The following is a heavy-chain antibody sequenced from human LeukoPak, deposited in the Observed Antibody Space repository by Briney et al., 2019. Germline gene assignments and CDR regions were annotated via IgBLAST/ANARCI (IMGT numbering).Heavy chain of an antibody. Sequence: GESLKISCKGSGYNLTSYWIGWVRQMPGEGLDWMGIIYPADSDTTYSPSFQGQVTISADKSISTAYLQWSSLKASGTAMYYCVGSSGYSDYYLHHWGQGTLVTVSS. D-gene: IGHD3-22*01. CDR3: VGSSGYSDYYLHH. J-gene: IGHJ4*02. CDR2: IYPADSDT. CDR1: GYNLTSYW. V-gene: IGHV5-51*01.